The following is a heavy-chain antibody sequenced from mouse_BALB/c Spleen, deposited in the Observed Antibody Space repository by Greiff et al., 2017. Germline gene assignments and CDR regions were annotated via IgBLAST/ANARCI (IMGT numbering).Heavy chain of an antibody. V-gene: IGHV1-14*01. CDR2: INPYNDGT. CDR1: GYTFTSYV. J-gene: IGHJ1*01. D-gene: IGHD4-1*01. CDR3: ARGEDWEGFDV. Sequence: VQLKESGPELVKPGASVKMSCKASGYTFTSYVMHWVKQKPGQGLEWIGYINPYNDGTKYNEKFKGKATLTSDKSSSTAYMELSSLTSEDSAVYYCARGEDWEGFDVWGAGTTVTVSS.